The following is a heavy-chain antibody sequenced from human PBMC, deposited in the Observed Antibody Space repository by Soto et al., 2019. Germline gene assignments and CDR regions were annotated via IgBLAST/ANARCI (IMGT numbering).Heavy chain of an antibody. Sequence: QVQLVESGGGLVKPGGSLRLSCAASGFTFSDYYMSWIRQAPGKGLEWVSYISGSSSYTNYXDSVKGRFTISRXNAKNSLYLQMXSLRXEDTAVYYCARSLAYYFDYWGQGTLVTVSS. J-gene: IGHJ4*02. CDR2: ISGSSSYT. CDR1: GFTFSDYY. V-gene: IGHV3-11*05. CDR3: ARSLAYYFDY.